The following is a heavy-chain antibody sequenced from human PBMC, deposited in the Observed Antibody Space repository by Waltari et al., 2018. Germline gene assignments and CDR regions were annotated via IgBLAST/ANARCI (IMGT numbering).Heavy chain of an antibody. Sequence: QVQLVESGGGVVQPGRSLRLSCAASGFTFSSYGMHWVRQAPGKGLEWVEVIWDDGSNKYYADSVKGRFTISRDNSKNTLYLQMNSLRAEDTAVYYCARALSSGWYPFDYWGQGTLVTVSS. CDR2: IWDDGSNK. J-gene: IGHJ4*02. V-gene: IGHV3-33*01. CDR3: ARALSSGWYPFDY. CDR1: GFTFSSYG. D-gene: IGHD6-19*01.